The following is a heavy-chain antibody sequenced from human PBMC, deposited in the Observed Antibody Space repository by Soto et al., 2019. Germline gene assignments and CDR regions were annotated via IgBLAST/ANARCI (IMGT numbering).Heavy chain of an antibody. CDR3: ARSGYWGGDNCYPAGYTDD. J-gene: IGHJ4*02. D-gene: IGHD2-15*01. CDR1: GGSISSYY. V-gene: IGHV4-59*01. Sequence: SETLSLTCTVSGGSISSYYWSWIRQPPGKGLEWIGYIYYSGTTNYNPSLKSRVTISVDTSKNQFSLKLNSVTAADTAVYFCARSGYWGGDNCYPAGYTDDWGQGIRVTVSS. CDR2: IYYSGTT.